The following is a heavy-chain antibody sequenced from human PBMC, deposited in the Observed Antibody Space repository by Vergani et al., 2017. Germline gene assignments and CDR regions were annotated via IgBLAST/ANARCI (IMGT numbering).Heavy chain of an antibody. CDR2: ISYDGSNK. CDR3: ARLDIVVVVAAGDDAFDI. D-gene: IGHD2-15*01. CDR1: GFTFSSYG. J-gene: IGHJ3*02. V-gene: IGHV3-30*03. Sequence: QVQLVESGGGVVQPGRSLRLSCAASGFTFSSYGMHWVRQAPGKGLEWVAVISYDGSNKYYADSVKGRFTISRDNSKNTLYLQMNSLRAEDTAVYYCARLDIVVVVAAGDDAFDIWGQGTMVTVSS.